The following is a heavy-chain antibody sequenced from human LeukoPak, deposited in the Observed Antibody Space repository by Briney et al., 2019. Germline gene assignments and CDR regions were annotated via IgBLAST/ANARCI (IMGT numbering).Heavy chain of an antibody. CDR3: ARGDIVATIGAPRFDH. V-gene: IGHV4-34*01. J-gene: IGHJ4*02. D-gene: IGHD5-12*01. Sequence: SETLSLTCAVYGGSFSDHYWSWIRQSPGKGLEWIGEINHSGSTNYNPSLESRVSISVDTSKNQFSLKLSSVTAADTAVYYCARGDIVATIGAPRFDHWGQGTLVTVSS. CDR1: GGSFSDHY. CDR2: INHSGST.